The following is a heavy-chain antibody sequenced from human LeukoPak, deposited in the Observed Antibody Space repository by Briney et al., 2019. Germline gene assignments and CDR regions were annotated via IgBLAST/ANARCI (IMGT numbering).Heavy chain of an antibody. CDR2: INPNSGGT. CDR1: GYTFTGYY. CDR3: ARVTSGRRYFDY. J-gene: IGHJ4*02. V-gene: IGHV1-2*02. Sequence: ASVKVSCKASGYTFTGYYIHWVRQAPGQGLEWMGWINPNSGGTNYAQKFQGRVTMTRDTSISTAYTELSRLRSDDTAVYYCARVTSGRRYFDYWGQGTLVTVSS. D-gene: IGHD1-14*01.